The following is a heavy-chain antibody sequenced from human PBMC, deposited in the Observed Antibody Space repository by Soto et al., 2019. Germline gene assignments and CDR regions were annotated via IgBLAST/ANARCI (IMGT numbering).Heavy chain of an antibody. V-gene: IGHV1-3*01. J-gene: IGHJ4*02. D-gene: IGHD3-16*01. CDR3: ARGKDDYVWGSPIDY. CDR1: GYTFTSYA. Sequence: ASVKVSCKASGYTFTSYAMHWVRQAPGQRLEWMGWINAGNGNTKYSQKFQGRVTITRDTSASTAYMELSSLRSEDTAVYYCARGKDDYVWGSPIDYWGQGTLVTVSS. CDR2: INAGNGNT.